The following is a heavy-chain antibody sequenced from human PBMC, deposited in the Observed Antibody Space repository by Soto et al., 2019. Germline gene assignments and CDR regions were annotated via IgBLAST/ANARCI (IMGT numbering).Heavy chain of an antibody. J-gene: IGHJ6*02. Sequence: PGGSLRLSCAASGFTFSSYAMSWVRQAPGKGLEWVASIKHDGSTKYYVDSVKGRFTISRDNAKNSLFLQMDSLRAEDTAVYYCVREAGPNPSTTWAMDVWGQGTTVTVSS. V-gene: IGHV3-7*01. CDR2: IKHDGSTK. D-gene: IGHD2-2*01. CDR1: GFTFSSYA. CDR3: VREAGPNPSTTWAMDV.